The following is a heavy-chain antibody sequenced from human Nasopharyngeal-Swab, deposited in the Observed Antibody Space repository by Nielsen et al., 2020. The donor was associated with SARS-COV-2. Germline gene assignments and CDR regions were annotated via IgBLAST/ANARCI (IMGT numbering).Heavy chain of an antibody. CDR3: ARGYSSSWQGYYFDY. V-gene: IGHV1-69*01. Sequence: WALQAPGQGRGWMGGFIRIFGTANYAQKFQGRVTITADESTSTAYMELSSLRSEDAAVYYCARGYSSSWQGYYFDYWGQGTLVTVSS. CDR2: FIRIFGTA. D-gene: IGHD6-13*01. J-gene: IGHJ4*02.